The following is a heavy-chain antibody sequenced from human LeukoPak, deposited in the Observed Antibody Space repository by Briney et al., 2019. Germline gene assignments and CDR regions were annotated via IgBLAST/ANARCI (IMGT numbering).Heavy chain of an antibody. CDR2: IYTSGST. Sequence: SETLSLTCTVSGGSINRDHWSWIRQPPGKALEWIGYIYTSGSTNYNPSLKSRVIISVDTSKNQVSLKLSSVTAADTAVYYCARCDYYDLYHAFDIWGQGTMVTVSS. CDR3: ARCDYYDLYHAFDI. D-gene: IGHD3-22*01. CDR1: GGSINRDH. J-gene: IGHJ3*02. V-gene: IGHV4-4*09.